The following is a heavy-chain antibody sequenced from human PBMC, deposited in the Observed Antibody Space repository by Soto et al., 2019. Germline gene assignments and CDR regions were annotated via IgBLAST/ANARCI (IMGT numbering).Heavy chain of an antibody. Sequence: SETLSLTCTVSGGSISSYYWSWIRQPPGKGLEWIGYIYYSGSTNYNPSLKSRVTISVDTSKNQFSLKLSSVTAADTAVYYCARGGPTYYYGSGSYYESGNGMDVWGQGTTVTVSS. CDR2: IYYSGST. D-gene: IGHD3-10*01. CDR1: GGSISSYY. CDR3: ARGGPTYYYGSGSYYESGNGMDV. J-gene: IGHJ6*02. V-gene: IGHV4-59*01.